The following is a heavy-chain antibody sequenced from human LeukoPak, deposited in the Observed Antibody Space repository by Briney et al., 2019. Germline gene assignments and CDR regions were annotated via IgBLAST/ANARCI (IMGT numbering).Heavy chain of an antibody. CDR3: ARGLRWEIDY. Sequence: ASVKVSCKASGYTFTSYDINWVRQATGPGLEWMGWMNPTSGNTGYAQKFQGRVTMTRNTSISTAYMELSSLRSEDTAVYYCARGLRWEIDYWGQGTLVTVYS. V-gene: IGHV1-8*01. CDR2: MNPTSGNT. D-gene: IGHD1-26*01. J-gene: IGHJ4*02. CDR1: GYTFTSYD.